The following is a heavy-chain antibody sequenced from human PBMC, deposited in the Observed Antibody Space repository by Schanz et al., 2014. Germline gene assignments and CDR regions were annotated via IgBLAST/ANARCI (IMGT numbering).Heavy chain of an antibody. Sequence: VQLVESGGGVVQPGRSLKLSCAASGFPFSSHGMHWVRQAPAKGLEWVSYISSSRTTMDYADSVKGRFTISRDNAKSSLYLQMNSLRDEDTAVYYCARYHPHRGVTGYYNDVWGQGTTVTVSS. CDR3: ARYHPHRGVTGYYNDV. J-gene: IGHJ6*02. CDR2: ISSSRTTM. D-gene: IGHD3-9*01. V-gene: IGHV3-48*02. CDR1: GFPFSSHG.